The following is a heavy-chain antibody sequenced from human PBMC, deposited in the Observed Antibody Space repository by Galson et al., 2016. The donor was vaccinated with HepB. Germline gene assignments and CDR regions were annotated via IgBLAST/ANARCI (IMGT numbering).Heavy chain of an antibody. V-gene: IGHV3-23*01. J-gene: IGHJ4*02. CDR2: ISGTGGTT. Sequence: WVRQAPGKGLEWVSGISGTGGTTYYADSVKGRFTISRDNSKNTLYLRMNSLRAEDTAVYYCAKGDDFWSNYYGGLWGQGTLVTVSS. CDR3: AKGDDFWSNYYGGL. D-gene: IGHD3-3*01.